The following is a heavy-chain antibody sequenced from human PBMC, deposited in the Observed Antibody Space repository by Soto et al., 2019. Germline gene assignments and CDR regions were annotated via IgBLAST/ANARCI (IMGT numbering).Heavy chain of an antibody. CDR1: EFTFANAW. J-gene: IGHJ4*02. CDR2: IKSKADGGTT. V-gene: IGHV3-15*01. CDR3: TSLYYGH. Sequence: GGSLRLSCAASEFTFANAWISWVRQAPGKGLEWVGRIKSKADGGTTDYAAPVKGRFAISRDESQNTLYLQMNSLKTEDTAVYYCTSLYYGHWGQGTLVTVSS. D-gene: IGHD4-17*01.